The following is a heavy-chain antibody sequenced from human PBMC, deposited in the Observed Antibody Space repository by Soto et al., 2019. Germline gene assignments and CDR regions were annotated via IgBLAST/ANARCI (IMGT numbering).Heavy chain of an antibody. CDR3: AMVDVYVTHSPQAV. CDR2: INTYNGNT. J-gene: IGHJ6*02. V-gene: IGHV1-18*01. Sequence: QVQLVQSGAEVKNPGASVKVSCKASGYTFTRYGIGWARQAPGQGLEWMGWINTYNGNTNYAQNVQGRVTLTTDTPTSTAYMKLRSLRSNDTAIDYCAMVDVYVTHSPQAVWCQGTTVIVSS. D-gene: IGHD3-16*01. CDR1: GYTFTRYG.